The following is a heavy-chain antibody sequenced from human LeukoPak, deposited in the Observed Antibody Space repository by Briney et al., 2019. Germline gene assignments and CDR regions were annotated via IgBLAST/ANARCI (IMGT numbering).Heavy chain of an antibody. CDR3: AEGAKSGLHY. Sequence: GASVKLSCTASGYDFTSYGFTWVRQAPGRGHERMGWISAYNGNTNYAPSLQARVSMTTDASASTVSIEVRSLTPDDTAVYYCAEGAKSGLHYWGQGTLVTVSS. D-gene: IGHD6-25*01. V-gene: IGHV1-18*01. CDR2: ISAYNGNT. CDR1: GYDFTSYG. J-gene: IGHJ4*02.